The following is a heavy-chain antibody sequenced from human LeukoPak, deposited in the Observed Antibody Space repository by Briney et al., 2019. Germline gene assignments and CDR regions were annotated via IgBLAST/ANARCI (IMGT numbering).Heavy chain of an antibody. V-gene: IGHV3-20*04. CDR2: INDNGGST. CDR1: GSTFDERG. J-gene: IGHJ4*02. Sequence: GGSLRLSCAASGSTFDERGMAWVRHPPGKGLQWVSRINDNGGSTVYADCVKGRFTISRDNTKNSLYLQMNTLRAEDTALYYCASGDSSGWYFDSWGQGTLVTVSS. CDR3: ASGDSSGWYFDS. D-gene: IGHD6-19*01.